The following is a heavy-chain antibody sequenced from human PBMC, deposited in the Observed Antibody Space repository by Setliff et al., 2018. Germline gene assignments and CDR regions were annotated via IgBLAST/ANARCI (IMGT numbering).Heavy chain of an antibody. J-gene: IGHJ3*02. CDR3: ATAPAGSDVFDM. Sequence: SCAASGFTFSGSSMYWVRQASGKWLEWVGRIRSKSHSYATIYAASVRGRYTISRDDSKNTAYLQMNSLKSEDTAVYYCATAPAGSDVFDMWGQGTMVTVSS. CDR1: GFTFSGSS. CDR2: IRSKSHSYAT. V-gene: IGHV3-73*01. D-gene: IGHD2-2*01.